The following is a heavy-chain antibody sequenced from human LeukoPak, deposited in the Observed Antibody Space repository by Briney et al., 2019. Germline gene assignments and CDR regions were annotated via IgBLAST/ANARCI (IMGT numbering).Heavy chain of an antibody. D-gene: IGHD3-16*01. CDR3: ARRGTAYYYYYGMDV. CDR1: GGSISSGGYS. CDR2: IYHNGST. J-gene: IGHJ6*02. Sequence: PSETLSLTCAVSGGSISSGGYSWSWIRQPPGKGLEWIGYIYHNGSTYYNPSLKSRVTISVDRSKNQFSLKLSSVTAADTAVYYCARRGTAYYYYYGMDVWGQGTTVTVSS. V-gene: IGHV4-30-2*01.